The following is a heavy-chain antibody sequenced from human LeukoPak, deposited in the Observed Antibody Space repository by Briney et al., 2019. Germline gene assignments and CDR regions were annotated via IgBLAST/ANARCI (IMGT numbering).Heavy chain of an antibody. Sequence: PGGSLRLSCAASGFTFSGSAMHWVRQASGKGLEWVGRIRSKANSYATAYAASVKGRFTISRDDSKNTAYLQMNSLKTEDTAVYYCTRHSTYYYDSSGQKGGAFDIWGQGTMVTVSS. CDR1: GFTFSGSA. J-gene: IGHJ3*02. D-gene: IGHD3-22*01. V-gene: IGHV3-73*01. CDR3: TRHSTYYYDSSGQKGGAFDI. CDR2: IRSKANSYAT.